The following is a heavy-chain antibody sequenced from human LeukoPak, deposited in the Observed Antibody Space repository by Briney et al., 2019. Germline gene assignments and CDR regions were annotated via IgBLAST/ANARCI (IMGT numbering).Heavy chain of an antibody. CDR2: IRYDGSNK. J-gene: IGHJ4*02. D-gene: IGHD3-10*01. V-gene: IGHV3-30*02. CDR1: GFTFSSYA. CDR3: AKDPGISAGPSSFSHGFDY. Sequence: PGGFLRLSCAASGFTFSSYAMSWVRQAPGKGLEWVAFIRYDGSNKYYADSVKGRFTISRDNSKNTLYLQMNSLRAEDTAVYYCAKDPGISAGPSSFSHGFDYWGQGTLVTVSS.